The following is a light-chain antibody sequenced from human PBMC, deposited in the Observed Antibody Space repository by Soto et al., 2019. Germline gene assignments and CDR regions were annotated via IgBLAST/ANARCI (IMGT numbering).Light chain of an antibody. J-gene: IGKJ1*01. CDR2: GAS. CDR1: QSVSSN. V-gene: IGKV3-20*01. CDR3: QQYGSSPSWT. Sequence: EIVLTQSPATLSLSPWERATLSCRASQSVSSNLAWYQQKPGQAPRLLIYGASTRATGIPARFSGSGSGTEFTLTISRLEPEDFAVYYCQQYGSSPSWTFGQGTKVDIK.